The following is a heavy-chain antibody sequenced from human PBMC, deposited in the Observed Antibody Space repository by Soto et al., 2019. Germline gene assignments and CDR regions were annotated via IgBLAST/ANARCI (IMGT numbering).Heavy chain of an antibody. CDR2: ISGSGGST. CDR3: AKDPRSGYYHHSSGYSLLSD. Sequence: GGSLRLSCAASGFTFSSYAMSWVRQAPGKGLEWVSAISGSGGSTYYADSVKGRFTISRDNSKNTLYLQMNSLRAEDTAVYYCAKDPRSGYYHHSSGYSLLSDWGQGTLVTVSS. V-gene: IGHV3-23*01. D-gene: IGHD3-22*01. CDR1: GFTFSSYA. J-gene: IGHJ4*02.